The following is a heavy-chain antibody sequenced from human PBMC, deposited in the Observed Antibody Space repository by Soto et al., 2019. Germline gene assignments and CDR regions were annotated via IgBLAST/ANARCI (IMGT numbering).Heavy chain of an antibody. J-gene: IGHJ4*02. V-gene: IGHV2-5*02. Sequence: QITLKESGPTLVKPTQTLTLTCTFSGFSLSTSGVGVGWIRQPPGKALEWLALIYWDDDKRYSPSLKSRLTITKDTSKNQVVLTMTNMDPVDTATYYCVHSNGSGSYHTPFDYWGQGTLVTVSS. D-gene: IGHD3-10*01. CDR3: VHSNGSGSYHTPFDY. CDR1: GFSLSTSGVG. CDR2: IYWDDDK.